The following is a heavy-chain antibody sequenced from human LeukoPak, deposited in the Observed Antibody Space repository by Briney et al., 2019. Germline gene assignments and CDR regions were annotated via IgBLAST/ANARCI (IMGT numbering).Heavy chain of an antibody. CDR1: GGSISSYY. Sequence: SQTLSLTCTVSGGSISSYYWSWIRQPPGKGLEWIGYIYYSGSTNYNPSLKSRVTISVDTSKNQFSLKLSSVTAADTAVYYCARVYGYSSSWYFDYWGQGTLVTVSS. D-gene: IGHD6-13*01. CDR3: ARVYGYSSSWYFDY. V-gene: IGHV4-59*01. CDR2: IYYSGST. J-gene: IGHJ4*02.